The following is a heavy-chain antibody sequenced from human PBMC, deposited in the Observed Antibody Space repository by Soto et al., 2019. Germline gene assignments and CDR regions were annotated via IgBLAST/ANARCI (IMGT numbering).Heavy chain of an antibody. J-gene: IGHJ6*02. Sequence: SRTHSLTCAISGDSVSSNIAARNWIRQSPSRGLEWLGRTYYRSKWYHDYAVSVKSRMTINPDTSKNQLSLQLNSVTHEDTAVSYCARCGFCYGSGSYCTLLGNYYYYGMDVWGQGTTVTVSS. CDR3: ARCGFCYGSGSYCTLLGNYYYYGMDV. CDR1: GDSVSSNIAA. CDR2: TYYRSKWYH. D-gene: IGHD3-10*01. V-gene: IGHV6-1*01.